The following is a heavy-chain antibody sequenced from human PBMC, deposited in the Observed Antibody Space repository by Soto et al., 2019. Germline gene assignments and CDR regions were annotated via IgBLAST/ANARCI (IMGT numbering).Heavy chain of an antibody. D-gene: IGHD3-3*01. CDR1: GFTFSSYS. V-gene: IGHV3-21*01. CDR2: ISSSSSYI. CDR3: ARAREDYDFWSGYFAYNWFDP. J-gene: IGHJ5*02. Sequence: PVGSLRLSCAASGFTFSSYSMNWVRQAPGKGLEWVSSISSSSSYIYYADSVKGRFTISRDNAKNSLYLQMNSLRAEDTAVYYCARAREDYDFWSGYFAYNWFDPWGQGTLVTVSS.